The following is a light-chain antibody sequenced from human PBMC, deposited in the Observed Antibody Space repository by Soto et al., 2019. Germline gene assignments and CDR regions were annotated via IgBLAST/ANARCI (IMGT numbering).Light chain of an antibody. J-gene: IGKJ1*01. CDR1: QSVTTN. CDR2: GAS. V-gene: IGKV3-15*01. Sequence: EVVMTQSPATLSVSPGERATLSCRASQSVTTNMAWYQQKPGQAPRLLIYGASTRATGIPARFSGSGSGTDFTLTISSLQSEDFAVYYCQQFDNWPWTFGQGTMV. CDR3: QQFDNWPWT.